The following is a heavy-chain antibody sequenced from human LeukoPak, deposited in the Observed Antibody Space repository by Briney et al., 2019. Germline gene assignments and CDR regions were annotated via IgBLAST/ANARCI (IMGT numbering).Heavy chain of an antibody. J-gene: IGHJ3*02. Sequence: GASVKVSCKASGYTFTSYDINWVRQATGQGLEWMGWMNPNSGNTGYAQKFQGRVTMTRNTSISTAYMELSSLRSEDTAVYYCARGRTLRVGATIAFDIWGQGTMVTVSS. CDR3: ARGRTLRVGATIAFDI. CDR2: MNPNSGNT. V-gene: IGHV1-8*01. D-gene: IGHD1-26*01. CDR1: GYTFTSYD.